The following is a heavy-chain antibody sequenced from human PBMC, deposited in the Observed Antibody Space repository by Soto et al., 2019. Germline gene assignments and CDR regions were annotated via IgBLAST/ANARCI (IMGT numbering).Heavy chain of an antibody. CDR2: IVPMFGSA. D-gene: IGHD6-19*01. CDR1: GGSFSNIG. CDR3: ARSASSGWYLLKFDY. Sequence: QVQLVQSGAEVKKPGSSVKVSCKVSGGSFSNIGINGVRQAPGQGLEWMGGIVPMFGSASYAQKFQGRVTITADESTSTSYMEVSGLTSDDTAVYYCARSASSGWYLLKFDYWGQGTLVTVSS. J-gene: IGHJ4*02. V-gene: IGHV1-69*01.